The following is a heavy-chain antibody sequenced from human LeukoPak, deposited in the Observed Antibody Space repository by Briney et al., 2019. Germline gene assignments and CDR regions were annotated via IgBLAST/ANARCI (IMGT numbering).Heavy chain of an antibody. V-gene: IGHV5-51*01. D-gene: IGHD2-15*01. CDR1: GYSFTTYW. CDR3: ATIYCSGGSCYSEDAFHI. Sequence: GESLKISCKSSGYSFTTYWIGWVRQMPGKGLEWMGIIYPGDSDTRYSPSFQGQVTISADKSISTAYLQWTSLKASDTAIYYCATIYCSGGSCYSEDAFHIWGQGTMVTVSS. CDR2: IYPGDSDT. J-gene: IGHJ3*02.